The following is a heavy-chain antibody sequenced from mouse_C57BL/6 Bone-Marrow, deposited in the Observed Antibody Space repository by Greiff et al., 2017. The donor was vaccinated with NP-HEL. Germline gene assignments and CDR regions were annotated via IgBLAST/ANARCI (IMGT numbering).Heavy chain of an antibody. Sequence: QVTLKESGPGILQPSQTLSLTCSFSGFSLSTFGMGVGWIRQPSGKGLEWLAHIWWDDDKYYNPALKSRLTISKDTSKNQVFLKIANVDTADTATYYCARTTTTVVEGPYWYFDVWGTGTTVTVSS. CDR1: GFSLSTFGMG. CDR2: IWWDDDK. CDR3: ARTTTTVVEGPYWYFDV. V-gene: IGHV8-8*01. J-gene: IGHJ1*03. D-gene: IGHD1-1*01.